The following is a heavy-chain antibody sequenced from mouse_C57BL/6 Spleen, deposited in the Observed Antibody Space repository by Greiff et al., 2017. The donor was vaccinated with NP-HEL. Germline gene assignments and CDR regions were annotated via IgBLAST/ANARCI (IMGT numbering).Heavy chain of an antibody. CDR3: ALSSLTVSPTGRSEV. V-gene: IGHV1-31*01. J-gene: IGHJ1*01. CDR2: IYPYNGVS. D-gene: IGHD6-2*01. Sequence: VQLQQSGPELVKPGASVKISCKASGYSFTGYYMHWVKQSHGNILDWIGYIYPYNGVSSYNQKFKGKATLTVDKSSSTAYMELRSLTSEDSAVYYGALSSLTVSPTGRSEVWGAQTTVTASS. CDR1: GYSFTGYY.